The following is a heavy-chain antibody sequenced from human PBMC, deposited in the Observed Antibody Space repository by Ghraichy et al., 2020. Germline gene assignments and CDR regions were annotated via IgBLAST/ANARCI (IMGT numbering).Heavy chain of an antibody. CDR3: ARLSAYYFDTSGYSFDY. D-gene: IGHD3-22*01. CDR2: VYFSGIT. J-gene: IGHJ4*02. Sequence: LTCTVSGGPITSYYWSWIRQPPGKGLEWIGYVYFSGITSYNPSLESRVTMSVDTSENQFSLKLTSVTASDTAIYYCARLSAYYFDTSGYSFDYWGQGTLLTVSS. CDR1: GGPITSYY. V-gene: IGHV4-59*08.